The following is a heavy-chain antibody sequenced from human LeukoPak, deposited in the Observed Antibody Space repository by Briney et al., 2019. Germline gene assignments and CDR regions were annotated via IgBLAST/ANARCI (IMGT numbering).Heavy chain of an antibody. D-gene: IGHD1-26*01. CDR1: GFTFSTYP. V-gene: IGHV3-23*01. Sequence: GGSLSLSCAASGFTFSTYPMSWVRQAPGKGLEWVSGISGSGGNTHYAGSVKGRFTISRDNSKNMLYLQMNSLRAEDTAVYYCAKDLPEWEVPAAFDRWGQGTLGPGSS. J-gene: IGHJ4*02. CDR3: AKDLPEWEVPAAFDR. CDR2: ISGSGGNT.